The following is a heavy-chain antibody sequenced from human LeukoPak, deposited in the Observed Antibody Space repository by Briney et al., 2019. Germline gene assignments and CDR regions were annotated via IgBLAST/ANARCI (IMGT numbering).Heavy chain of an antibody. J-gene: IGHJ4*02. Sequence: ASVTVSCKASGYTFTGYYMHRVRQAPGQGLEWMGWINPNSGGTNYAQKFQGRVTMTRDTSISTAYMELSRLRSDDTAVYYCARKDIAVAGTKVDYWGQGTLVTVSS. CDR3: ARKDIAVAGTKVDY. CDR2: INPNSGGT. D-gene: IGHD6-19*01. CDR1: GYTFTGYY. V-gene: IGHV1-2*02.